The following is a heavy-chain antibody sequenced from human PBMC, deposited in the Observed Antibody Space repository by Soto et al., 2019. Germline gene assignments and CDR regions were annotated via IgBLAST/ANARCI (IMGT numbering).Heavy chain of an antibody. D-gene: IGHD3-22*01. CDR3: ARATYDSSTYYLDY. CDR1: GASISGGDYY. V-gene: IGHV4-30-4*01. Sequence: QVQLQESGPGLVKPSQTLSLTCTVSGASISGGDYYWTWIRQPPGKGLEWIGSSYYTGNTYSNPSLQSRLXXSVDPSNNQVALRLTSVTAPDTAISYCARATYDSSTYYLDYWGQGTLVTVSS. CDR2: SYYTGNT. J-gene: IGHJ4*02.